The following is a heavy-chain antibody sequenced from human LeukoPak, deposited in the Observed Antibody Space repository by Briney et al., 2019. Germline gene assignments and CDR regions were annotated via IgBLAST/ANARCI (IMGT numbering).Heavy chain of an antibody. CDR3: AKESSGGWYFDY. CDR2: IRYDESNK. V-gene: IGHV3-30*02. D-gene: IGHD6-19*01. J-gene: IGHJ4*02. CDR1: GSVFSNYG. Sequence: GGSLRLSCAASGSVFSNYGMHWVRQAPGKGLEWVLYIRYDESNKFYADSVKGRFTVSRDNSKNTLYLQMTSLRVEDTGVYYCAKESSGGWYFDYWGQGTLVTVSS.